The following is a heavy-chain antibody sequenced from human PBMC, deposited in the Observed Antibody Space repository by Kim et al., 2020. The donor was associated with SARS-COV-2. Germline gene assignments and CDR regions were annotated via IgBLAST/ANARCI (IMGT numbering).Heavy chain of an antibody. CDR3: ASGPTNYYYGMDV. CDR2: IYYSGST. V-gene: IGHV4-59*13. CDR1: GGSISSYY. J-gene: IGHJ6*02. Sequence: SETLSLTCTVSGGSISSYYWSWIRQPPGKGLEWIGYIYYSGSTNYNPSLKSRVTISVDTSKNQFSLKLSSVTAADTAGYYCASGPTNYYYGMDVWGQGTTVTVSS.